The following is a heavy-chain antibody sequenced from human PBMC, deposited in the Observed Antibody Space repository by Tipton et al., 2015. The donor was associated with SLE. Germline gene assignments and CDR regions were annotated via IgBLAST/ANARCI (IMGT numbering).Heavy chain of an antibody. CDR1: GGSFSGYY. D-gene: IGHD5-12*01. V-gene: IGHV4-34*01. CDR2: INHSGST. J-gene: IGHJ4*02. Sequence: TLSLTCAVYGGSFSGYYWSWIRQPPGKGLEWIGEINHSGSTNYNPSLKGRVTISVDTSKNQFSLKLSSVTAADTAVYYCASRIVATTRLDYWGQGTLVTVSS. CDR3: ASRIVATTRLDY.